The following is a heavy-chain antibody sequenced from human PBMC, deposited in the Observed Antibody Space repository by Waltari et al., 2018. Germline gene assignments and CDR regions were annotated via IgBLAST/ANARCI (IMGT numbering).Heavy chain of an antibody. CDR3: ARRGSSAGYYYYYMDV. Sequence: QVQLQQWGAGLLKPSETLSLTCAVYGGSFSGYYWSWIRQPPGKGLEGIGEINHSGSTNYNPSLKSRVTISVDTSKNQFSLKLSSVTAADTAVYYCARRGSSAGYYYYYMDVWGKGTTVTVSS. CDR2: INHSGST. D-gene: IGHD6-6*01. V-gene: IGHV4-34*01. J-gene: IGHJ6*03. CDR1: GGSFSGYY.